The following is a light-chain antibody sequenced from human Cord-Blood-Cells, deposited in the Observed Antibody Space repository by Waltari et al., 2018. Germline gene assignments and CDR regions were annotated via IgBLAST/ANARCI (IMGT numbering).Light chain of an antibody. V-gene: IGKV1-5*03. CDR1: QSISSW. CDR3: QQYNSYT. J-gene: IGKJ3*01. CDR2: QAS. Sequence: DIQMTQSPSTLSASVGDRVTITCRASQSISSWLAWYQQKPGKAPKLLIYQASSLESGVPATFSGSGSGTEFTLTISSLQPDDFATYYCQQYNSYTFGPGTKVDIK.